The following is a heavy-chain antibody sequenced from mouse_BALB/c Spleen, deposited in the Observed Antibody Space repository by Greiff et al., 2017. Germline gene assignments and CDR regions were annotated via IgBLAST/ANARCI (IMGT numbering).Heavy chain of an antibody. CDR3: AREGYYCSSGFAY. CDR2: IYPGGGYT. J-gene: IGHJ3*01. CDR1: GYTFTNYW. D-gene: IGHD1-1*01. V-gene: IGHV1-63*01. Sequence: QVQLQQSGAELVRPGTSVKISCKASGYTFTNYWIGWVKQRPGHGLEWIGDIYPGGGYTNYNEKFKDKATLTVDKSSSTAYMQLSSPTSEDSAVYYWAREGYYCSSGFAYWGQGTLVTVSA.